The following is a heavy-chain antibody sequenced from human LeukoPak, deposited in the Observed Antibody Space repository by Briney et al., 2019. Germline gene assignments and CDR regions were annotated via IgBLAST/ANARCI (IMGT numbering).Heavy chain of an antibody. CDR2: INEDGSEK. D-gene: IGHD4-17*01. CDR1: GFTFSSDW. Sequence: GGSLRLSCAASGFTFSSDWMSWVRQAPGKGLEWVANINEDGSEKHYVDSVKGRFTISRDNAKNSLYLQMNSLRAEDTAVYYCARDSDYGDYVGYWGQGTLVTVSS. CDR3: ARDSDYGDYVGY. V-gene: IGHV3-7*01. J-gene: IGHJ4*02.